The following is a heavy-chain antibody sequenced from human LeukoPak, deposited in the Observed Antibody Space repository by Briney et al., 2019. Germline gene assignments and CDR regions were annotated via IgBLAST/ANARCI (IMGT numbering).Heavy chain of an antibody. CDR2: VSAYNGDT. J-gene: IGHJ5*02. CDR3: ARFSLGAAAAGFDP. D-gene: IGHD6-13*01. CDR1: GYTFTSYD. Sequence: GASVKVSCKASGYTFTSYDISWVRQAPGQGLEWMGWVSAYNGDTRYAQNLQGRLTMTAETSTSTAYMELRSLRSDDTAMYHCARFSLGAAAAGFDPWGQGTLVTVSS. V-gene: IGHV1-18*01.